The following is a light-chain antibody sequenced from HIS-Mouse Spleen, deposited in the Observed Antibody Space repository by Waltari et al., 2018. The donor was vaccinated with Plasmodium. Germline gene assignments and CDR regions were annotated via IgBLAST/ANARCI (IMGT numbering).Light chain of an antibody. J-gene: IGKJ3*01. CDR1: QSVSSN. V-gene: IGKV3-15*01. Sequence: EIVMTQSPATLSVSPGERATLSCRASQSVSSNLAWYQQHPGQAPRLLIYGASTRATCIPARFSGSGSGTEFTLTISSLQSEDFAVYYCQQYNNWSFTFGPGTKVDIK. CDR3: QQYNNWSFT. CDR2: GAS.